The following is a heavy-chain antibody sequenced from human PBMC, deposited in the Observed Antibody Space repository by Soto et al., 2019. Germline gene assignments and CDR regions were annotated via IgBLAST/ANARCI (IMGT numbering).Heavy chain of an antibody. CDR1: GFSLSTRDVG. CDR3: AHGSGWLFDY. Sequence: QITLKESGPTLVKPTQTLTLTCTFSGFSLSTRDVGVGWIRQPPGKALEWLTLLYWDDDNRYSPSLRRRLTLTKDTSKNQGVLTMTNMDPVDTATYYCAHGSGWLFDYWGPGTLVTVSS. J-gene: IGHJ4*02. CDR2: LYWDDDN. V-gene: IGHV2-5*02. D-gene: IGHD6-19*01.